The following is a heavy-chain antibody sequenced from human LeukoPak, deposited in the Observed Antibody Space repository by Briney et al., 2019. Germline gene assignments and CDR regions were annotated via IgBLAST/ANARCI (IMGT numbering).Heavy chain of an antibody. V-gene: IGHV4-39*01. Sequence: SQTLSLTCTVSGGSISSNSFYWGWIRQPPGKGLEWIGSIYYSGSTFYNSSLESRVSLSVDMSKNQLSLKLTSMTAADTAVYYCARQGADYFYYYIDVWGEGTAVAVSS. D-gene: IGHD3-16*01. J-gene: IGHJ6*03. CDR3: ARQGADYFYYYIDV. CDR1: GGSISSNSFY. CDR2: IYYSGST.